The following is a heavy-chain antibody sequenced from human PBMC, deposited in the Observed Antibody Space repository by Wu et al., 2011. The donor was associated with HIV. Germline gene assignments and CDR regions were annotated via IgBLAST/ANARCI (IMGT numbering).Heavy chain of an antibody. CDR2: INPDSGGT. Sequence: QVQLVQSGAEVKKPGASVKVSCKASGYTFTGYYIHWVRQAPGQGLEWMGWINPDSGGTNYAQKFQGRVTMTRDTSITTAYMELSRLRSDDTAVYYCARGTDSHYYCYYYMDVWGKGTTVTVSS. J-gene: IGHJ6*03. CDR1: GYTFTGYY. CDR3: ARGTDSHYYCYYYMDV. D-gene: IGHD3-22*01. V-gene: IGHV1-2*02.